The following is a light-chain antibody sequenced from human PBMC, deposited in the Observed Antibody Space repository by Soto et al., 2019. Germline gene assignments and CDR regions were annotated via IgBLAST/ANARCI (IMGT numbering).Light chain of an antibody. CDR1: QNINDW. CDR3: PGYNSYSWS. Sequence: IQMNQSTAALSARVGERVTITCRASQNINDWLAWYQLRPGKAPRVLVVDASFLADGVPSRFSGGGFGASFTLTINSLQPEDFGTECCPGYNSYSWSFGQGT. J-gene: IGKJ5*01. V-gene: IGKV1-5*01. CDR2: DAS.